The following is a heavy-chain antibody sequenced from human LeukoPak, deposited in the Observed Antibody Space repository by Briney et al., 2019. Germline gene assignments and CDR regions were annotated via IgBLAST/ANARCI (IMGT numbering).Heavy chain of an antibody. J-gene: IGHJ6*02. CDR2: FIPILGTA. Sequence: ASVKVSCKASGGTFSSYAISWVRQAPGQGLEWMGGFIPILGTAKYAQKLQGRVTITADESTSTAYMELSSLRYEDTAVYYCARGLYCSSSTSCYDYGMDVWGQGTTVTVSS. V-gene: IGHV1-69*13. D-gene: IGHD2-2*01. CDR3: ARGLYCSSSTSCYDYGMDV. CDR1: GGTFSSYA.